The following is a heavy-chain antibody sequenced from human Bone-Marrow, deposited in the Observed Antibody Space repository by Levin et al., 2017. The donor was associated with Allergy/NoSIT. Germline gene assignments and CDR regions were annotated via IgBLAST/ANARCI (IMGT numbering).Heavy chain of an antibody. V-gene: IGHV4-39*01. CDR1: GGSVSSSNYH. Sequence: SQTLSLTCTVSGGSVSSSNYHWGWIRQSPGKGLVWIGSIYYSGSTHQNPSLQSRVTMSVDTSKNQFSLKLSSVTAADTAVYYCARRNYDILTGYYNHWGQGILVTVSS. D-gene: IGHD3-9*01. CDR2: IYYSGST. CDR3: ARRNYDILTGYYNH. J-gene: IGHJ4*02.